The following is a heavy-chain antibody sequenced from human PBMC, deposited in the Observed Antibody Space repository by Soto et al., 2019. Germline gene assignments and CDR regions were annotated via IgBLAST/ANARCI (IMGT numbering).Heavy chain of an antibody. Sequence: GSLRLSCAASGFTFSSYAMSWVRQAPGKGLEWVSAISGSGGSTYYADSVKGRFTISRDNSKNTLYLQMNSLRAEDTAVYYCAKTIFGVVMTPWFDPWGQGTLVTVSS. CDR2: ISGSGGST. V-gene: IGHV3-23*01. J-gene: IGHJ5*02. CDR3: AKTIFGVVMTPWFDP. CDR1: GFTFSSYA. D-gene: IGHD3-3*01.